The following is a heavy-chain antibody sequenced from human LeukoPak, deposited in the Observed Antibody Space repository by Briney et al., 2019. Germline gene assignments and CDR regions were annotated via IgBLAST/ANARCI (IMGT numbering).Heavy chain of an antibody. CDR2: IFPGDSDT. CDR1: GYSFTNYW. CDR3: ARLAMTTALNNFDY. D-gene: IGHD4-17*01. J-gene: IGHJ4*02. V-gene: IGHV5-51*01. Sequence: GESLKISCKGSGYSFTNYWIGWVRQMPGKGLEWMGIIFPGDSDTRYSPSFQGQVTISADKSISTAYLQWSSLKASDTAMYYCARLAMTTALNNFDYWGQGTLVTVSS.